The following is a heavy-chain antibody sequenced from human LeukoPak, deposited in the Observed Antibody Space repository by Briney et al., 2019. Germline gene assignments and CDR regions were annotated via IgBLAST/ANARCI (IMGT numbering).Heavy chain of an antibody. CDR2: IYYSGST. Sequence: SETLSLTCTVSGGSISSYYWSWIRQPPGKGLEWIGYIYYSGSTNYKPSLKSRVTISVDTSKNQFSLKLSSVTAADTAVYYCARDPGCGGDCYAFDIWGQGTMVTVSS. CDR1: GGSISSYY. V-gene: IGHV4-59*01. CDR3: ARDPGCGGDCYAFDI. J-gene: IGHJ3*02. D-gene: IGHD2-21*02.